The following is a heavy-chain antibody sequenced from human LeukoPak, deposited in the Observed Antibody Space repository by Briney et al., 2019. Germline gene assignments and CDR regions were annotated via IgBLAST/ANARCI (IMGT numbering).Heavy chain of an antibody. CDR2: ISSSSSYI. CDR1: GFTFSSYS. Sequence: GGSLRLSCAASGFTFSSYSMNWLRQAPGKGLEWVSSISSSSSYIYYADSVKGRFTISRDNAKNSLYLQMNSLRAEDTAVYYCARVDYDSSGYYYNYYYYYMDVWGKGTTVTVSS. J-gene: IGHJ6*03. V-gene: IGHV3-21*01. D-gene: IGHD3-22*01. CDR3: ARVDYDSSGYYYNYYYYYMDV.